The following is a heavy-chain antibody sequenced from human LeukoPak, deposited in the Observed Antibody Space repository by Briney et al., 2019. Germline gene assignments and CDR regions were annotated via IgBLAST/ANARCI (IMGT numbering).Heavy chain of an antibody. CDR3: AKEGDSSGWYVVDY. J-gene: IGHJ4*02. V-gene: IGHV3-23*01. Sequence: PGGSLRLSCAASGFTFSSYGMHWVRQAPGKGLEWVSAISGGGGSTYYADSVKGRFTISRDNSKNTLYLQMNSLRAEDTAVYYCAKEGDSSGWYVVDYWGQGTLVTVSS. CDR1: GFTFSSYG. D-gene: IGHD6-19*01. CDR2: ISGGGGST.